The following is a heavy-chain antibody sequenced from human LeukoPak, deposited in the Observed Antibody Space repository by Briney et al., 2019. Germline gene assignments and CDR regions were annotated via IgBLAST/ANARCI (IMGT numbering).Heavy chain of an antibody. CDR3: AKARATIYYFDC. Sequence: PGGSLRLSCAASGFTFSSFAMSWVRQAPGKGLEWVSAISSSDTSTYYADSVKGRFTISRDNSMSTLYLQMNSLRAEDTAVYFCAKARATIYYFDCWGQGTLVTVSS. CDR1: GFTFSSFA. J-gene: IGHJ4*02. V-gene: IGHV3-23*01. D-gene: IGHD5-12*01. CDR2: ISSSDTST.